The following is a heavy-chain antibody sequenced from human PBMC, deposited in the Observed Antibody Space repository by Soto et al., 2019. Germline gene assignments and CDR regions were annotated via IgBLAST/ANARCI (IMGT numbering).Heavy chain of an antibody. CDR2: IYYSGST. Sequence: SETLSLTCTVSGGSISSGGYYWSWIRQHPGKGLEWIGYIYYSGSTYYNPSLKSRVTISVDTSKNQFSLKLRSVTAADTAVYYCARDSRAPSNYDYVWGSYRPYYYYGMDVWGQGTTVTVSS. CDR1: GGSISSGGYY. CDR3: ARDSRAPSNYDYVWGSYRPYYYYGMDV. J-gene: IGHJ6*02. D-gene: IGHD3-16*02. V-gene: IGHV4-31*03.